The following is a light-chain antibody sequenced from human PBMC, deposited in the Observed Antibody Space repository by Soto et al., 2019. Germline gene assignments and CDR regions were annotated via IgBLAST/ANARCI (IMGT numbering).Light chain of an antibody. V-gene: IGKV3-11*01. CDR2: DAS. Sequence: EIVLTQSPAGLSFAXWXXAXXXXXXSLSVSVYLDWYQQKPGQAPRLLISDASNRATGIPARFSGSGSGTDFTLTISSLEPEDFAVYYCHQRQYWPPITFGQGTRLEIK. J-gene: IGKJ5*01. CDR3: HQRQYWPPIT. CDR1: LSVSVY.